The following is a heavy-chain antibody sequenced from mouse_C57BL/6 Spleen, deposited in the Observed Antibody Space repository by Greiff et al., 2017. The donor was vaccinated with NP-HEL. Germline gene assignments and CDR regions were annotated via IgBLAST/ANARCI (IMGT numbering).Heavy chain of an antibody. V-gene: IGHV1-55*01. Sequence: VQLQQSGAELVKPGASVKMSCKASGYTFTSYWITWVKQRPGQGLEWIGDIYPGSGSTNYNEKFKSKATLTVDTSSSTAYMQLSSLTSEDSAVYYCASPQITTVHWYFDVWGTGTTVTVSS. J-gene: IGHJ1*03. D-gene: IGHD1-1*01. CDR1: GYTFTSYW. CDR2: IYPGSGST. CDR3: ASPQITTVHWYFDV.